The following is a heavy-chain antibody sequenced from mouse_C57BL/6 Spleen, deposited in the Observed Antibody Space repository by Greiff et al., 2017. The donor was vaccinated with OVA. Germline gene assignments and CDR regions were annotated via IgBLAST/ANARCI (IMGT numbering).Heavy chain of an antibody. J-gene: IGHJ4*01. V-gene: IGHV14-1*01. CDR2: IDPEDGDT. Sequence: VQLQQSGAELVRPGASVKLSCTASGFNIKDYYMHRVKQRPEQGLEWIGRIDPEDGDTEYAPKFQGKATMTADTSSNTAYLQLSSLTSEDTAVYYCTSTAHASMDYWGQGTSVTVSS. D-gene: IGHD3-2*02. CDR1: GFNIKDYY. CDR3: TSTAHASMDY.